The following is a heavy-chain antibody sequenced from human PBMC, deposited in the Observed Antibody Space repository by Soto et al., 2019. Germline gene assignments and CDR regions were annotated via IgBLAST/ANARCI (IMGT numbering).Heavy chain of an antibody. Sequence: PGQGLEWMGGIIPIFGTANYAQKFQGRVTITADESTSTAYMELSSLRSEDTAVYYCAREGVVVSATVGDYYYYSMDVGCLRTTVTVSS. V-gene: IGHV1-69*01. CDR2: IIPIFGTA. D-gene: IGHD2-15*01. CDR3: AREGVVVSATVGDYYYYSMDV. J-gene: IGHJ6*02.